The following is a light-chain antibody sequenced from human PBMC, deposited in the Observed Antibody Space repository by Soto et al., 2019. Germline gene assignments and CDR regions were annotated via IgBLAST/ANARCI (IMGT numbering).Light chain of an antibody. Sequence: EIVMTQSPVTLSVSPGEIATLFFSASQSVSSNLAWYQQKPGQAPSLLIYGAFTRATGIPARFSGTRSGTEFTLTISSLQSEDFALYYCQQYNDWPLMFGQGTKVDI. J-gene: IGKJ1*01. CDR1: QSVSSN. CDR2: GAF. CDR3: QQYNDWPLM. V-gene: IGKV3-15*01.